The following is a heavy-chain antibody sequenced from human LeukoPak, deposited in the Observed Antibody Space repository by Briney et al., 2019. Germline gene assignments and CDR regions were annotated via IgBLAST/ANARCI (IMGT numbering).Heavy chain of an antibody. CDR3: ARSLFLGQIDY. CDR2: IYTSGST. J-gene: IGHJ4*02. V-gene: IGHV4-4*07. CDR1: GGSISSYY. D-gene: IGHD2-21*01. Sequence: SETLSLTCTVSGGSISSYYWRWLRQPAGKGLEWIGRIYTSGSTNYPPSLKSRVTMSVDTSKDQFSLTRSSVTAGGTAVYYCARSLFLGQIDYWGQGTLVTVSS.